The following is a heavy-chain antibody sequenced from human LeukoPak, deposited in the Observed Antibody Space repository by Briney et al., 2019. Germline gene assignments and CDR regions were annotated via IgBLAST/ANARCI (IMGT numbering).Heavy chain of an antibody. J-gene: IGHJ4*02. CDR1: GFTFSSHW. CDR3: ATPLDYYDSSGYHQGGD. D-gene: IGHD3-22*01. Sequence: GGSLRLSCAASGFTFSSHWMTWVRQAPGKGLEWVANIKEDGSKKNYVDSVKGRFTISRDNAKNSLYLQMNSLRAEDTAVYFCATPLDYYDSSGYHQGGDWGQGTLVTVSS. V-gene: IGHV3-7*03. CDR2: IKEDGSKK.